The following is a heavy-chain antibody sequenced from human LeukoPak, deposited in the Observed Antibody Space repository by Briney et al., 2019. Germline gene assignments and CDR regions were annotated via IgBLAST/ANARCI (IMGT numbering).Heavy chain of an antibody. J-gene: IGHJ4*02. CDR1: GFTFSSYE. D-gene: IGHD3-22*01. CDR2: ISGSGGST. CDR3: AKDIRYDSSGSDY. Sequence: QPGGSLRLSCAASGFTFSSYEMNWVRQAPGKGLEWVSAISGSGGSTYYADSVKGRFTISRDNSKNTLYLQMNSLRAEDTAVYYCAKDIRYDSSGSDYWGQGTLVTVSS. V-gene: IGHV3-23*01.